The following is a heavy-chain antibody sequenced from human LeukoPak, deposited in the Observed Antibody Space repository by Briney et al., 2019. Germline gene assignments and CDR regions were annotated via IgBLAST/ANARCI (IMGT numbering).Heavy chain of an antibody. J-gene: IGHJ4*02. CDR2: ISYDGSNK. Sequence: GGSLRLSCAASGFTFSSYAMHWVRQAPGKGLEWVAVISYDGSNKYYADSVKARLTISRDNSKNTLYLQMNSLRAEDTAVYYCARDGVPTGIAAAGYFDYWGQGTLVTVSS. CDR1: GFTFSSYA. V-gene: IGHV3-30-3*01. D-gene: IGHD6-13*01. CDR3: ARDGVPTGIAAAGYFDY.